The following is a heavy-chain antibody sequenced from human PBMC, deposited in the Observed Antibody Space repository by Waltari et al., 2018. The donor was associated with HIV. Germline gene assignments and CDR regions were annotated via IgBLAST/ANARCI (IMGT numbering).Heavy chain of an antibody. J-gene: IGHJ4*02. D-gene: IGHD3-22*01. CDR2: INPNSGGT. CDR1: GHTFPGYY. Sequence: QVQLVQSGAEVTKPGASVKVSCKASGHTFPGYYMHWVLQAPGQGLEWMGRINPNSGGTNYAQKFQGRVTMTRDTSISTAYMELSRLRSDDTAVYYCARTGIVVDDSDYWGQGTLVTVSS. V-gene: IGHV1-2*06. CDR3: ARTGIVVDDSDY.